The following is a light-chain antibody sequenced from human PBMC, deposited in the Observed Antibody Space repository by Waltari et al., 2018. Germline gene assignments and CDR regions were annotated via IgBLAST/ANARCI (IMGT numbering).Light chain of an antibody. CDR2: GAS. J-gene: IGKJ3*01. CDR1: QSISNF. Sequence: DIQMAQSPASLSACVGDRVTITCRASQSISNFLNWYQQKTGKAPKLLIYGASNLQNGVPSRFSGSGSGTDFTLTISSLQPEDFATYYCQQNYSPPPITFGPGTKVDVK. CDR3: QQNYSPPPIT. V-gene: IGKV1-39*01.